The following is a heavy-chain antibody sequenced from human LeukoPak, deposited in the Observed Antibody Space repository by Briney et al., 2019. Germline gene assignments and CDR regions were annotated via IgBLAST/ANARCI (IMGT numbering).Heavy chain of an antibody. CDR3: ARDGGYGSYVSPSNWYFDL. V-gene: IGHV3-53*01. Sequence: GALRLSCAASGFTVSSNYMSWVRQAPGKGLDWVSVIYSGGSTYYADSVKGRFTISRDNSKNTLYLQMNNLRAEDTAVYYCARDGGYGSYVSPSNWYFDLWGRGTLVTVSS. D-gene: IGHD1-26*01. J-gene: IGHJ2*01. CDR2: IYSGGST. CDR1: GFTVSSNY.